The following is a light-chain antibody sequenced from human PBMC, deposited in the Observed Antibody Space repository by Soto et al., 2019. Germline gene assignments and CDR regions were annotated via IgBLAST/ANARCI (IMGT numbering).Light chain of an antibody. CDR1: QSVSSSY. V-gene: IGKV3-20*01. CDR2: GAS. Sequence: EIVLTQSPGTLSLSPGERATLSCRASQSVSSSYLAWYQQKPGQAPRLLIYGASSRATDLPDRFSGSGSGTDFTLTISRLEPEDFAVYYCQQYGSSPKTFCQGTKVEIK. J-gene: IGKJ1*01. CDR3: QQYGSSPKT.